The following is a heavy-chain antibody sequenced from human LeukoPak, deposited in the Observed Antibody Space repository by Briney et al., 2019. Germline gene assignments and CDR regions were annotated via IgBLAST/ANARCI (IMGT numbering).Heavy chain of an antibody. V-gene: IGHV1-24*01. J-gene: IGHJ4*02. CDR2: FDPEDGET. D-gene: IGHD2-15*01. Sequence: ASVKVSCKVSGYTLTELSMHWVRQAPGKGLEWMGGFDPEDGETIYAQEFQGRVTMTEDTSTDTAYMELSSLRSEDTAVYYCATEGAYCSGGSCYNCFDYWGQGTLVTVSS. CDR3: ATEGAYCSGGSCYNCFDY. CDR1: GYTLTELS.